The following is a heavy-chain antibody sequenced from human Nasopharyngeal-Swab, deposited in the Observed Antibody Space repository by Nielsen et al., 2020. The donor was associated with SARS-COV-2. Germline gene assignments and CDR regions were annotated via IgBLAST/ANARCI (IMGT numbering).Heavy chain of an antibody. V-gene: IGHV3-7*01. J-gene: IGHJ4*02. D-gene: IGHD2-2*01. CDR1: GFTFNRYW. CDR3: AKGRVPAAMASAGS. Sequence: GESLKISCAASGFTFNRYWMTWVRQAPGKGLEWVANIKYDGSEKYYVGSLKGRFIISRDTAKKSLYLQMNSLRVEDTAVYYCAKGRVPAAMASAGSWGQGTLVTVSS. CDR2: IKYDGSEK.